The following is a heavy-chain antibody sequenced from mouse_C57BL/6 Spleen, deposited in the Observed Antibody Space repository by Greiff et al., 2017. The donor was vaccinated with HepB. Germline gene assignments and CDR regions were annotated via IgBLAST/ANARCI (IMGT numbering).Heavy chain of an antibody. CDR1: GYTFTSYG. Sequence: VQLQQSGAELARPGASVKLSCKACGYTFTSYGISWVKQRTGQGLEWIGEIYPRSGNTYYNEKFKGKATLTADKSSSTAYMELRSLTSEDSAVYFCARYYGSSSFAYWGQGTLVTVSA. CDR3: ARYYGSSSFAY. J-gene: IGHJ3*01. CDR2: IYPRSGNT. D-gene: IGHD1-1*01. V-gene: IGHV1-81*01.